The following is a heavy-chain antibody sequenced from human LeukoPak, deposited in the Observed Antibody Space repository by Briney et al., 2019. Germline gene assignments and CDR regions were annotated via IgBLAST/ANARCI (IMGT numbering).Heavy chain of an antibody. J-gene: IGHJ6*03. CDR1: GDSVSSNSAA. CDR2: TYYRSKWHN. V-gene: IGHV6-1*01. D-gene: IGHD6-6*01. Sequence: SQTLSLTCAISGDSVSSNSAAWNWIRQSPSRGLEWLGRTYYRSKWHNDYAVSVKSRITINPDTSKNQFSLQLNSVTPEDTAVYYCARYGSSSLRAGYYYYMDVWGKGTTVTVSS. CDR3: ARYGSSSLRAGYYYYMDV.